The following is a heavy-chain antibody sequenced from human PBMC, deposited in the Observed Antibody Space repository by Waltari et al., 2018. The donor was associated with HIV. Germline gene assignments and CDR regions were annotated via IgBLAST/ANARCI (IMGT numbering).Heavy chain of an antibody. CDR1: GGSFSGYY. CDR3: AREGDYYEGNWFDP. D-gene: IGHD3-22*01. V-gene: IGHV4-34*01. Sequence: QVQLQQWGAGLLKPSETLSLTCAVYGGSFSGYYWSWIRQPPGKGLELIGEINHSGSTSYDPTRKSRVTISVDTSKNQCALKLTSGTAADTAAYYCAREGDYYEGNWFDPWGQGTLVTVSS. J-gene: IGHJ5*02. CDR2: INHSGST.